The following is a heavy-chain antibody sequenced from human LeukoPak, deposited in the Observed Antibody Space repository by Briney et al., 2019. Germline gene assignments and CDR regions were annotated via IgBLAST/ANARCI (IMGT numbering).Heavy chain of an antibody. CDR1: GFTFSSYA. V-gene: IGHV3-11*04. CDR3: ARGQLYSYGTIVDY. J-gene: IGHJ4*02. CDR2: ISSSGSTI. D-gene: IGHD5-18*01. Sequence: PGGSLRLSCAASGFTFSSYAMSWIRQAPGKGLEWVSYISSSGSTIYYADSVKGRFTISRDNAKNSLYLQMNSLRAEDTAVYYCARGQLYSYGTIVDYWGQGTLVTVSS.